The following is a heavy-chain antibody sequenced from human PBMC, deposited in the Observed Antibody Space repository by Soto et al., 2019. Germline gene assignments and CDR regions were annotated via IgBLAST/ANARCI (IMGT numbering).Heavy chain of an antibody. D-gene: IGHD2-21*02. CDR2: INWNSGNI. CDR3: AKSSGGACCSYYMDV. J-gene: IGHJ6*03. Sequence: EVQLVESGGGLVQPGRSLRLSCAASGFTFDDYAMPWVRQAPGKGLEWVSGINWNSGNIGYADSVKGRFTISRDNAKNSLYLQMNSLRAEDTALYYCAKSSGGACCSYYMDVGGKGTTVTVSS. V-gene: IGHV3-9*01. CDR1: GFTFDDYA.